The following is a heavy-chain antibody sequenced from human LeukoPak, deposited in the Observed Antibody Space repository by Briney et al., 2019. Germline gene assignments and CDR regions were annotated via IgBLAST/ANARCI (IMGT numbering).Heavy chain of an antibody. CDR2: ISSSSSYI. CDR3: ARVRTQITPRGSLDY. D-gene: IGHD3-16*01. Sequence: GGSLRLSCAASGFTFSSYSMNWVRQAPGKGLEWVSSISSSSSYIYYADSVKGRFTISRDNAKNSLYLQMDSLRVEDTAVYYCARVRTQITPRGSLDYWGQGTLVTVSS. CDR1: GFTFSSYS. V-gene: IGHV3-21*01. J-gene: IGHJ4*02.